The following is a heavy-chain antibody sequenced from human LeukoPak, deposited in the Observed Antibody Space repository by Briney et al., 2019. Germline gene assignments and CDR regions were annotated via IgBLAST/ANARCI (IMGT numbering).Heavy chain of an antibody. V-gene: IGHV3-23*01. CDR2: ITATSDTT. J-gene: IGHJ4*02. Sequence: PGGSLRLSCAASGFTFSNYAMTWVRQAPGKGLERVSAITATSDTTYYVDSVKGRFTISRDNSKDTLYLQMNSLRAEDTALYYCAKRRSYSGYDIDYWGQGTLVTVSS. CDR1: GFTFSNYA. CDR3: AKRRSYSGYDIDY. D-gene: IGHD5-12*01.